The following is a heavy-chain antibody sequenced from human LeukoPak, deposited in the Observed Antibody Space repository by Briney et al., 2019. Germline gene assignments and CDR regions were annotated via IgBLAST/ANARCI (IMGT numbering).Heavy chain of an antibody. V-gene: IGHV4-30-4*01. CDR3: ARDRGQRAGREHQIDY. Sequence: SETLSLTCTVSGGSISSGDHYWSWIRQPPGKGLEWIGYIYFSGSTYYNPSLKSRVTISIDTSKNQFSLKLSSVTAADTAVYYCARDRGQRAGREHQIDYWGQGTLVTVSS. D-gene: IGHD3-10*01. CDR1: GGSISSGDHY. CDR2: IYFSGST. J-gene: IGHJ4*02.